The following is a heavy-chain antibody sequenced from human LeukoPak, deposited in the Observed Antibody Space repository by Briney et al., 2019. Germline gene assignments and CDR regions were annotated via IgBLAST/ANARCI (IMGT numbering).Heavy chain of an antibody. CDR1: GGSISNYY. CDR3: AREVAAPGEFDP. D-gene: IGHD7-27*01. CDR2: IYFSGIT. J-gene: IGHJ5*02. V-gene: IGHV4-4*07. Sequence: SETLSLTCTVSGGSISNYYWSWVRQPAGKGLEWIGRIYFSGITNYNPSLMSRVTMSVHKSKNQFSLKLSSVTAADTAVYYCAREVAAPGEFDPWGQGTLVTVSS.